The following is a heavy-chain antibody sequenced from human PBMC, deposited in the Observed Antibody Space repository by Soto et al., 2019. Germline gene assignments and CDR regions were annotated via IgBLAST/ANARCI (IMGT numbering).Heavy chain of an antibody. CDR3: GGDGRYLDF. CDR1: GCNFSNLG. J-gene: IGHJ6*03. CDR2: MKEDGREK. V-gene: IGHV3-7*01. Sequence: CVSLRLSWAVSGCNFSNLGMRRVRQAPGTGLEWGANMKEDGREKYYVDSVKGRFSIARDNAKNSLYLQMNSLRAEDTAVYYCGGDGRYLDFWGNGSTVTV.